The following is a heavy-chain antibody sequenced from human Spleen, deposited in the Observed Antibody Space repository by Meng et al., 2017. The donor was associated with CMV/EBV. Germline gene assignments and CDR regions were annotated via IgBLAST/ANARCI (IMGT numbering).Heavy chain of an antibody. J-gene: IGHJ6*02. CDR2: ISSSGSSV. Sequence: GESLKISCVASGFSFSTYEMNWARQAPGKGLEWVSYISSSGSSVYYPDSVKGRFTISRDSAENSLYLQMNSLRVEDTALYYCARMGARIAARPSPYGISVWGQGTMVTVSS. CDR1: GFSFSTYE. CDR3: ARMGARIAARPSPYGISV. D-gene: IGHD6-6*01. V-gene: IGHV3-48*03.